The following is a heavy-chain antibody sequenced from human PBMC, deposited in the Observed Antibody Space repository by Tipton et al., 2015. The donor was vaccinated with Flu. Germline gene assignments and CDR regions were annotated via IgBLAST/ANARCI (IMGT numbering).Heavy chain of an antibody. J-gene: IGHJ4*02. V-gene: IGHV4-38-2*02. Sequence: TLSLTCAVSGYSISSGYYWGWIRQPPGKGLEWIWSIYHSGSTYYNPSLKSRVTISVDTSENQFSLKLSSVTAADTAVYYCARDSTGAAAGMDYWGQGTLVTVSS. CDR2: IYHSGST. CDR3: ARDSTGAAAGMDY. D-gene: IGHD6-13*01. CDR1: GYSISSGYY.